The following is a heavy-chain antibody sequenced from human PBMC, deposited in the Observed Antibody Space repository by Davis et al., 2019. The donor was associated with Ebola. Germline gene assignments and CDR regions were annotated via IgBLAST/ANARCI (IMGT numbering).Heavy chain of an antibody. CDR1: GYTFTSYG. CDR2: IIPILGIA. V-gene: IGHV1-69*04. D-gene: IGHD2-21*02. CDR3: ARDPGFGGDRSP. J-gene: IGHJ5*02. Sequence: SVKVSCKASGYTFTSYGISWVRQAPGQGLEWMGRIIPILGIANYAQKFQGRVTITADKSTSTAYMELSSLRSEDTAVYYCARDPGFGGDRSPWGQGTLVTVSS.